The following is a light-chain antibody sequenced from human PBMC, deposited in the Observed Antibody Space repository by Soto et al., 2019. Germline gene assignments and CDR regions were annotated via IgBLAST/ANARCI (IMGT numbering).Light chain of an antibody. CDR1: QSVSSY. J-gene: IGKJ3*01. CDR2: DAS. Sequence: EIVLTQSPATLSLSPGERATLSCRASQSVSSYLAWYQQKPGQAPRLLIYDASNRATGIPARFSGSGSGTDFALTISSLEREDFAVYYCQQRSNWHPGEALTFGPGTKVDIK. CDR3: QQRSNWHPGEALT. V-gene: IGKV3-11*01.